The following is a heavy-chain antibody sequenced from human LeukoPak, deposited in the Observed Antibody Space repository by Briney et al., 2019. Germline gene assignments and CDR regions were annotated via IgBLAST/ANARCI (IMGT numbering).Heavy chain of an antibody. CDR2: IYYTGST. Sequence: PSETLSLTCSVSGASISGGTYYWGWIRQPPGKGLEWIGSIYYTGSTYDNPSLKSRVTISVDTSKNQFSLKLSSVTAADTAVYYCAIHGGLGGFGELRKRDPPGWFDPWGQGTLVTVSS. V-gene: IGHV4-39*01. J-gene: IGHJ5*02. D-gene: IGHD3-10*01. CDR3: AIHGGLGGFGELRKRDPPGWFDP. CDR1: GASISGGTYY.